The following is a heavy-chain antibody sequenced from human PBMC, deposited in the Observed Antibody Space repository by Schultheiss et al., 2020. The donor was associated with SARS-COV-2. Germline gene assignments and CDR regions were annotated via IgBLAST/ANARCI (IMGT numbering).Heavy chain of an antibody. D-gene: IGHD2-15*01. Sequence: SETLSLTCTVSGGSISSYYWSWIRQPPGKGLEWIGYIYYSGSTNYNPSLKSRVTISVDTSKNQFSLTLASVTAADTAVYFCARDLGRPGFDPWGQGTLVTVSS. V-gene: IGHV4-59*12. CDR2: IYYSGST. CDR1: GGSISSYY. J-gene: IGHJ5*02. CDR3: ARDLGRPGFDP.